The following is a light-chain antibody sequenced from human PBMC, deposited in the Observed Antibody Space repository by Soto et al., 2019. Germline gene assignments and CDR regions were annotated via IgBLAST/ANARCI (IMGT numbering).Light chain of an antibody. J-gene: IGKJ1*01. Sequence: DIQMTQSPFSVSASVGASVTITCRASQSISSYLNWYQQKPGKAPKLLIYAASSLQSGVPSRFSGSGSGTDFTLTINSQQPEDFATYYCQQSYSTPRTFGQGTKVDIK. V-gene: IGKV1-39*01. CDR2: AAS. CDR3: QQSYSTPRT. CDR1: QSISSY.